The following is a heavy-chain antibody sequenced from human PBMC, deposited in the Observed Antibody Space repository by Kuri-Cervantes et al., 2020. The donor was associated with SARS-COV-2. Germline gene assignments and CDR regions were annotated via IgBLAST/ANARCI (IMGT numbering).Heavy chain of an antibody. V-gene: IGHV1-46*01. CDR1: GYTFSDHY. CDR2: INPSGSGT. Sequence: ASVKVSCKASGYTFSDHYMYWVRQAPGQGLEWMGIINPSGSGTRYPQRFQGRVTMTRDTSMSTVYMELSSLTSEDTAVYFCVVGFFSSRKWDYWGQGTLVTVSS. D-gene: IGHD2-15*01. CDR3: VVGFFSSRKWDY. J-gene: IGHJ4*02.